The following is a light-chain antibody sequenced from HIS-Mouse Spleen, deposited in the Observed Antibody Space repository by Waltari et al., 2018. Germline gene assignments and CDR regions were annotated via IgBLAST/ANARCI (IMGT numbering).Light chain of an antibody. J-gene: IGLJ3*02. CDR2: AGS. CDR1: SRAVGSYNL. V-gene: IGLV2-23*01. Sequence: QSALTQPASVSGSPGQSITISCTGTSRAVGSYNLVSWYQQQPGKAPKRMIYAGSKRPSLGSNGLSGSRSGNTGSQTISELREEDEADYFGCSYAGSRTCVFGGGTTLTVL. CDR3: CSYAGSRTCV.